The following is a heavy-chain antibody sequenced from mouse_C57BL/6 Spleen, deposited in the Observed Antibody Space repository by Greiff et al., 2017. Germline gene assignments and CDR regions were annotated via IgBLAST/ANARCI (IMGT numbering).Heavy chain of an antibody. V-gene: IGHV1-53*01. Sequence: VQLQQSGTELVKPGASVKLSCKASGYTFTSYWMHWVKQRPGQGLEWIGNINPSNGGTNYNEKFKSKATLTVDKSSSTAYMQLSSLTSEDSAVYYCARNEITTVVATDYYAMDYWGQGPSVTVSS. CDR1: GYTFTSYW. CDR3: ARNEITTVVATDYYAMDY. D-gene: IGHD1-1*01. J-gene: IGHJ4*01. CDR2: INPSNGGT.